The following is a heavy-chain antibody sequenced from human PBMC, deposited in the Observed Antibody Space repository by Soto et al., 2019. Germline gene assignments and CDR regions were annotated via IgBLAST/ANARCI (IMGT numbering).Heavy chain of an antibody. CDR3: ARQISYCSGTSCDAFDI. D-gene: IGHD2-15*01. Sequence: EVQLVESGGGLVQPGGSLRLSCAASGFTFSSYEMNWVRQAPGKGLEWVSYISNSGTTIYYADSVKGRFTISRDNAKNSLYLQMRILRAEDTAIYYCARQISYCSGTSCDAFDIWGQGTMVTVSS. CDR1: GFTFSSYE. CDR2: ISNSGTTI. V-gene: IGHV3-48*03. J-gene: IGHJ3*02.